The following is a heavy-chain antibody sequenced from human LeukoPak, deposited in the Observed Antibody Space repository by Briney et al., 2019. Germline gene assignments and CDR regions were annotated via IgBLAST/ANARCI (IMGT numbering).Heavy chain of an antibody. J-gene: IGHJ4*02. CDR1: GYTFTSYY. D-gene: IGHD6-6*01. CDR2: INPSGGST. V-gene: IGHV1-46*01. CDR3: ARNIAARPGIDY. Sequence: ASVKVSCKASGYTFTSYYMHWVRQATGQGLEWMGIINPSGGSTSYAQKFQGRVTMTRDTSTSTVYMELSSLRSEDTAVYYCARNIAARPGIDYWGQGTLVNVSS.